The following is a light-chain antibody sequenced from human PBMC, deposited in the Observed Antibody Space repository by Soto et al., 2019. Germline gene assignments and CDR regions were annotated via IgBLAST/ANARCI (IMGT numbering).Light chain of an antibody. CDR2: AAS. Sequence: EIVMTQSPATLSVSPGERPTLSCRASQSVSTNLAWYQQKPGQAPRLLIYAASSRATGIPARFSGSGSGTEFTLTIRSLQPEDFASYYCQQTHSYPRTFGQGTKVDIK. CDR1: QSVSTN. V-gene: IGKV3-15*01. CDR3: QQTHSYPRT. J-gene: IGKJ1*01.